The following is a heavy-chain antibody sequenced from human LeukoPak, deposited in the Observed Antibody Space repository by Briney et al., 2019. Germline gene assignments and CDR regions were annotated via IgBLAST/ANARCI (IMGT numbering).Heavy chain of an antibody. CDR2: ISVYNGNT. J-gene: IGHJ4*02. Sequence: GASVKVSCKASGYTFTNYGISWVRQAPGQGLEWMGWISVYNGNTNYAQKFQGSVTMTTDTSTSTAYMELRSLRSDDTAVYYCAKDISYRYNYDSSGYYLLFDYWGQGTLVTVSS. CDR3: AKDISYRYNYDSSGYYLLFDY. CDR1: GYTFTNYG. D-gene: IGHD3-22*01. V-gene: IGHV1-18*01.